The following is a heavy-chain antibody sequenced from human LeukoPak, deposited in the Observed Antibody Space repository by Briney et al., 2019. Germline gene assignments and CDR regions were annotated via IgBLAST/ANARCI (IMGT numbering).Heavy chain of an antibody. CDR1: EFSLSTSGVG. D-gene: IGHD3-16*02. CDR3: AHRTLSYPPGPWYFDY. CDR2: IYWDDDK. Sequence: KSGPTLVNPTQTLTLTCTFSEFSLSTSGVGVGWIRQPPGKALEWLALIYWDDDKRYSPSLKSRLTITKDTSKNQVVLTMTNMDPVDTATYHCAHRTLSYPPGPWYFDYWGQGTLVTVSS. J-gene: IGHJ4*02. V-gene: IGHV2-5*02.